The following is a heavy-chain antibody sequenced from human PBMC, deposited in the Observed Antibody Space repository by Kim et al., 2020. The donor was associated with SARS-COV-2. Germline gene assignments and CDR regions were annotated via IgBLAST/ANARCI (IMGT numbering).Heavy chain of an antibody. CDR3: TQDTSVVYASRQYYFDY. D-gene: IGHD2-8*02. CDR2: IYHSGST. J-gene: IGHJ4*02. CDR1: GGSISSSNW. V-gene: IGHV4-4*02. Sequence: SETLSLTCAVSGGSISSSNWWSWVRQPPGKGLEWIGEIYHSGSTNYNPSLKSRVTISVDKSKNQFSLKLSSVTAADTAVYYCTQDTSVVYASRQYYFDYWGQGTLVTVSS.